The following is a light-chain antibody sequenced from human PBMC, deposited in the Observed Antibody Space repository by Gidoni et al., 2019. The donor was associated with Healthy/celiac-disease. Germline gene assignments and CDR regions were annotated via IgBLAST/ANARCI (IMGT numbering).Light chain of an antibody. CDR3: QQRSNWPWT. Sequence: EIVLTQSPATLSLSPGERATLSCRASQSVSSYLAWYQQKPGQAPRLLIYDASNRATGIPARFSGSGSGTDFTPISSLEPEDFAVYYCQQRSNWPWTFXQXTKVXIK. V-gene: IGKV3-11*01. CDR1: QSVSSY. CDR2: DAS. J-gene: IGKJ1*01.